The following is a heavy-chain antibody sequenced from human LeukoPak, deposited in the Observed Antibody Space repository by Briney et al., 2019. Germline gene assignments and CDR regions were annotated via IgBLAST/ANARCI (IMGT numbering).Heavy chain of an antibody. D-gene: IGHD2-15*01. CDR3: ARHSYCSGGSCYFGIDY. J-gene: IGHJ4*02. Sequence: PSETLSLTCTVSGDSIRSYYGSWLRQPPGKGLGWVGCIYYSGSANYNPSLKSRVTISVDTSKNQFSLKLSSVTAADTAVYYCARHSYCSGGSCYFGIDYWGQGTLVTVSS. CDR1: GDSIRSYY. V-gene: IGHV4-59*08. CDR2: IYYSGSA.